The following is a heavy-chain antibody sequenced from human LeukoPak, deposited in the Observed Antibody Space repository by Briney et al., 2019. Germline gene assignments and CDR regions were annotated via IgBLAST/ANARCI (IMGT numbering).Heavy chain of an antibody. D-gene: IGHD3-22*01. Sequence: GASVKVSCKASGYTFTSYDINWVRQAPGQGLEWMGWMNPNSGNSGFAQKFQGRVILTRNTSIATAYMEVTNLRFGDTAVYYCVDPDRWGQGTLVTVSS. V-gene: IGHV1-8*02. CDR2: MNPNSGNS. CDR1: GYTFTSYD. J-gene: IGHJ1*01. CDR3: VDPDR.